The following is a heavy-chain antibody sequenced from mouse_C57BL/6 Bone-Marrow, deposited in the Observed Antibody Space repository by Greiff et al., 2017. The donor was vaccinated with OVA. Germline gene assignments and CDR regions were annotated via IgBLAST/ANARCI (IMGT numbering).Heavy chain of an antibody. V-gene: IGHV1-15*01. CDR3: TRTTTVVAHFDY. CDR2: IDPETGGT. CDR1: GYTFTDYE. J-gene: IGHJ4*01. D-gene: IGHD1-1*01. Sequence: QVQLQQSGAELVRPGASVTLSCKASGYTFTDYEMHWVKQTPVHGLEWIGAIDPETGGTAYNQKFKGKAILTADKSSSTAYMELRSLTSEDSAVYYCTRTTTVVAHFDYWGQGTSVTVSS.